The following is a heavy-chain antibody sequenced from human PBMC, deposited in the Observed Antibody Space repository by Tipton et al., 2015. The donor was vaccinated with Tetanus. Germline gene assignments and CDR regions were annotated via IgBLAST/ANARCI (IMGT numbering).Heavy chain of an antibody. Sequence: QVQLVQSGAEVKKPGASVKVSCKASGYTFTSYGISWVRQAPGQGLEWMGWISADNGNTNYAQKLQGRVTMTTDTPTSTAYMELRGLKSDDTAVYYCARLSQSLCDALMQRWFAPWGQGTLVAVSS. J-gene: IGHJ5*02. V-gene: IGHV1-18*04. CDR3: ARLSQSLCDALMQRWFAP. D-gene: IGHD2-2*01. CDR2: ISADNGNT. CDR1: GYTFTSYG.